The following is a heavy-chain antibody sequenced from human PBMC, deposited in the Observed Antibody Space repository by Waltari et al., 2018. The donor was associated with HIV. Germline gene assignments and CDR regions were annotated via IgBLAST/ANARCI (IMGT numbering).Heavy chain of an antibody. Sequence: EVQLLESGGGLVQPGGSLRLSCAASGFTFSSYAMSWVRQAPGKGLEWVSAISGSGGITYYADSVKGRFTISRDNSKNTLYLQMNSLRAEDTAVYYCANLLKIIVGATGNSYWGQGTLVTVSS. V-gene: IGHV3-23*01. CDR3: ANLLKIIVGATGNSY. CDR2: ISGSGGIT. D-gene: IGHD1-26*01. J-gene: IGHJ4*02. CDR1: GFTFSSYA.